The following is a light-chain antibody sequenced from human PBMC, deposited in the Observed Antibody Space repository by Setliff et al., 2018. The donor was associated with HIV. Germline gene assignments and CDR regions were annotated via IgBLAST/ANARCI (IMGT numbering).Light chain of an antibody. Sequence: SYELTQPPSVSVAPGETARITCGGNKIGSKSVHWYQQKPGQAPVLVVHDDNDRHSGIPERFSGSNSGNTATLTISRVEAGDEADYYCQVWDYSGHPYVFGTGTKVTVL. CDR2: DDN. V-gene: IGLV3-21*02. CDR1: KIGSKS. J-gene: IGLJ1*01. CDR3: QVWDYSGHPYV.